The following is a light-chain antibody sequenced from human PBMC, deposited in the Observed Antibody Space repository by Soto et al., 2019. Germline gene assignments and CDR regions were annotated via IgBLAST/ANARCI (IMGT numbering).Light chain of an antibody. CDR1: SSDVGSYNR. CDR3: CAYAGSTTVVI. V-gene: IGLV2-23*01. Sequence: QSALTQPASVSGSPGQSITISCTGTSSDVGSYNRVSWYQQHPGNAPKLMLYEGSKRHSGVSNRSSGSNSGNTASLTISGLQAEDEADYYCCAYAGSTTVVIFGGGTKLTVL. J-gene: IGLJ2*01. CDR2: EGS.